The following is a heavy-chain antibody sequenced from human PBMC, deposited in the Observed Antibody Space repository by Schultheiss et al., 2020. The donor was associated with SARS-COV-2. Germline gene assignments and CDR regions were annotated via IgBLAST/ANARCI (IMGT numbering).Heavy chain of an antibody. Sequence: ASVKVSCKASGYTFTSYGISWVRQAPGQGLEWMGWISGHNGNTKYAQKFQGRVTMTRNTSISTAYMELSSLRSEDTAVYYCARAGGWLQWGYFDYWGQGTLVTVYS. CDR2: ISGHNGNT. V-gene: IGHV1-18*01. CDR3: ARAGGWLQWGYFDY. D-gene: IGHD5-24*01. CDR1: GYTFTSYG. J-gene: IGHJ4*02.